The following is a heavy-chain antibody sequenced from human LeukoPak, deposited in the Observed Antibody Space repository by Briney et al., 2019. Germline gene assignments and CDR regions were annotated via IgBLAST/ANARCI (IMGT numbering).Heavy chain of an antibody. V-gene: IGHV1-2*06. D-gene: IGHD6-6*01. Sequence: ASVKVSCKTSGYTFTDHYMHWVRQAPGQGLEWMGRINPNSGGTNYAQKFQGRVTMTRDTSISTAYMELSRLRSDDTAVYYCARARIAVRPGGYNWFDPWGQGTLVTVSS. J-gene: IGHJ5*02. CDR3: ARARIAVRPGGYNWFDP. CDR2: INPNSGGT. CDR1: GYTFTDHY.